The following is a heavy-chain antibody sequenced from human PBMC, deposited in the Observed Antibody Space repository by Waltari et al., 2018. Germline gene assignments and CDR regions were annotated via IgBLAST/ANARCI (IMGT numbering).Heavy chain of an antibody. CDR2: NIPIFGTA. CDR1: GGALSSYA. CDR3: ARARIVGASIDY. J-gene: IGHJ4*02. V-gene: IGHV1-69*06. Sequence: QLVQSGAEVKKPGSSVKGCGKASGGALSSYAIRWVRQAPGKGLEWMGGNIPIFGTANYAQKLQGRVTMTRDTSISTAYMELSRLRSDDTAVYYCARARIVGASIDYWGQGTLVTVSS. D-gene: IGHD1-26*01.